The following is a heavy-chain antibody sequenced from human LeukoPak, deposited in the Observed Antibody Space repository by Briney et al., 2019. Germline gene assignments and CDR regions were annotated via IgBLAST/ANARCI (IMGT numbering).Heavy chain of an antibody. V-gene: IGHV4-34*01. D-gene: IGHD1-26*01. Sequence: SETLSLTCAVCGGSFSGHYWSWIRQPPGKGLEWIGEINHSGSTYYNPSLKNRVTISVDTSKNQFSLKLSSVTAADTAVCYCARQIVGATNRFDYWGQGTLVTVSS. CDR1: GGSFSGHY. CDR3: ARQIVGATNRFDY. J-gene: IGHJ4*02. CDR2: INHSGST.